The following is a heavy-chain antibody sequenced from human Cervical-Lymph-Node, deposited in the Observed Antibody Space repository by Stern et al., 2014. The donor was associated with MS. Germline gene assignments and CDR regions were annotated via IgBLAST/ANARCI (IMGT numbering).Heavy chain of an antibody. V-gene: IGHV3-30-3*01. CDR1: GFTFTSYA. J-gene: IGHJ4*02. CDR3: VRERSSRGFDY. D-gene: IGHD5/OR15-5a*01. Sequence: QMQLVQSGGGVVQPGRSLRVSCATAGFTFTSYAMNWVRQAPGKGLEWVAVISYDGNTKVYADYVKGRFTISRDNSKNTLYLQMSSLRAEDTAVYYCVRERSSRGFDYWGQGSLVTVSS. CDR2: ISYDGNTK.